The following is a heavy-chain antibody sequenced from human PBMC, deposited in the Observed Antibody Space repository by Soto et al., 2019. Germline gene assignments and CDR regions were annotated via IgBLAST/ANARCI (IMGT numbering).Heavy chain of an antibody. V-gene: IGHV4-30-4*01. CDR3: ARGGYLNWFDP. J-gene: IGHJ5*02. D-gene: IGHD5-18*01. CDR1: GGSISSGDYY. CDR2: IYHSGST. Sequence: QVHLPESGPGLVNPSQTLSLTCTVSGGSISSGDYYWSWIRHPPGKVLEWIGYIYHSGSTYYNTCRKSRVTISVDTSKNQFSLKLSSVTAAVTVVYYCARGGYLNWFDPWGQGTLVPVSS.